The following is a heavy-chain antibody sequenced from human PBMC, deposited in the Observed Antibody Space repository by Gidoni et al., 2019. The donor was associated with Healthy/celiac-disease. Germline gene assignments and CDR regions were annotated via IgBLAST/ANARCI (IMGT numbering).Heavy chain of an antibody. CDR3: AREDDAFDI. J-gene: IGHJ3*02. CDR2: IKQDGSEK. Sequence: EVQLVESGGGLVQPGGSLRLSCAASGFPFSSYWMSWVRQAPGKGLEWVANIKQDGSEKYYVDSVKGRFTISRDNAKNSLYLQMNSLRAEDTAVYYCAREDDAFDIWGQGTMVTVSS. CDR1: GFPFSSYW. V-gene: IGHV3-7*03.